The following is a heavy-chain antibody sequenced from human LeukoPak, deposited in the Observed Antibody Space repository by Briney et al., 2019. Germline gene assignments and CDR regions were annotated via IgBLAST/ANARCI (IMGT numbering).Heavy chain of an antibody. J-gene: IGHJ4*02. CDR3: ARDFFIGGGHFDY. Sequence: PGRSLRLSCAASGFTFSSYGMHWVRQAPGKGLEWVAVIWYDGSNKYYADSVKGRFTISRDNSKNTLYLQMNSLRAEDTAVYYCARDFFIGGGHFDYWGQGTLVTVSS. D-gene: IGHD2/OR15-2a*01. CDR2: IWYDGSNK. V-gene: IGHV3-33*01. CDR1: GFTFSSYG.